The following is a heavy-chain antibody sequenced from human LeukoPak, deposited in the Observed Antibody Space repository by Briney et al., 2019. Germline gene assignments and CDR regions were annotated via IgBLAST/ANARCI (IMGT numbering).Heavy chain of an antibody. CDR2: IYHSGSP. V-gene: IGHV4-4*02. D-gene: IGHD1-1*01. J-gene: IGHJ4*02. CDR3: ARVNINNWHSCDY. Sequence: SETLSLTCAVSGGSISSNNWWGWVRQPPGKGMGWIGEIYHSGSPNYNPSLKSRVTISVDKSRNHFSLNLSSVTAADTAVYYCARVNINNWHSCDYWGQGTLVTVSS. CDR1: GGSISSNNW.